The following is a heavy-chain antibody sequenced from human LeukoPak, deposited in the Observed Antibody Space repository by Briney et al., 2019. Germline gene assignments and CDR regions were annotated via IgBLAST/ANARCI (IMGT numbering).Heavy chain of an antibody. CDR1: GGSISSYD. V-gene: IGHV4-59*01. D-gene: IGHD5-12*01. CDR2: IYYSGST. CDR3: ARQEGVATTFDY. J-gene: IGHJ4*02. Sequence: PSETLSLTCTVSGGSISSYDWSWIRQPPGKGLEWIGYIYYSGSTNYNPSLKSRVTISVDTSKNQFSLKLSSVTAADTAVYYCARQEGVATTFDYWGQGTLVTVSS.